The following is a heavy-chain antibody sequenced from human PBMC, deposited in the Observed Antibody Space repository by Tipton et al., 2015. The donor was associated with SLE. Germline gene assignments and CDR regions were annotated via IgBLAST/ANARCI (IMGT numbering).Heavy chain of an antibody. D-gene: IGHD3-10*01. Sequence: SLRLSCAASGFTFSSYGMHWVRQAPGKGLEWVAFIRYDGSNKYYADSVKGRFTISRDNSKNTLYLQMNSLRAEDTAVYYCAKDQITRVRLSYYGMDVWGQGTTVTVSS. V-gene: IGHV3-30*02. CDR3: AKDQITRVRLSYYGMDV. CDR1: GFTFSSYG. CDR2: IRYDGSNK. J-gene: IGHJ6*02.